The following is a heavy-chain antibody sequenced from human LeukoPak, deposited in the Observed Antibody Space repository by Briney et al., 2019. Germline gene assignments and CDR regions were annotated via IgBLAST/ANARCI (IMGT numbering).Heavy chain of an antibody. CDR3: ARDMYYGSGTPMQYGMDV. V-gene: IGHV3-11*01. D-gene: IGHD3-10*01. CDR1: GFTFSDYY. J-gene: IGHJ6*02. Sequence: GGSLRLSCTASGFTFSDYYMSWIRQAPGKGLEWVSFISGSATTTYYVDSVKGRFTLSRDNAKNSLYLQMNGLRAEDSAVYYCARDMYYGSGTPMQYGMDVWGPGTTVTVSS. CDR2: ISGSATTT.